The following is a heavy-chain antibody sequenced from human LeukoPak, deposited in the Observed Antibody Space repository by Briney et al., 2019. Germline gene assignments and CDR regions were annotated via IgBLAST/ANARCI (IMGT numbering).Heavy chain of an antibody. Sequence: SETLSLTCTVSGGSISSSSYYWGWIRQPPGKGLEWIGSIYYSGSTYYNPSLKSRVTISVDRSKNQFSLKLSSVTAADTAVYYYARGAAAGDPLFDPWGQGTLVTVSS. V-gene: IGHV4-39*07. CDR1: GGSISSSSYY. J-gene: IGHJ5*02. CDR2: IYYSGST. D-gene: IGHD6-13*01. CDR3: ARGAAAGDPLFDP.